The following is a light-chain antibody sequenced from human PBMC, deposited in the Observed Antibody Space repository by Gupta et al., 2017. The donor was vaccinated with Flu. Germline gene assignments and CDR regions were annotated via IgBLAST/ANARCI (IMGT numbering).Light chain of an antibody. Sequence: QSALAQPASLSGSPGQSLTISCTGTSSDVGGFKLVSWYQQHPGRAPKLVIYEVNKRPSGVSDRFSGSKSGNTASLTISGLQTEDEADYYCCSYAGGGTLLFGGGAKVTVL. CDR1: SSDVGGFKL. CDR3: CSYAGGGTLL. V-gene: IGLV2-23*02. J-gene: IGLJ2*01. CDR2: EVN.